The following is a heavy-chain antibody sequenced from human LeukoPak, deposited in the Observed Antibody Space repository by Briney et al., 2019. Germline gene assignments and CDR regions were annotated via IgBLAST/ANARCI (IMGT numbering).Heavy chain of an antibody. J-gene: IGHJ4*02. D-gene: IGHD5-18*01. Sequence: SETLSLTCTVSGYSISSGYYWGWIRQPPGKGLEWIGSIYPSGSTYYTPSLKSRVTISVDTSKNQFSLKLSSVTAADTAVYYCARDFSYSYGYSTFDYWGQGTLVTVSS. CDR1: GYSISSGYY. CDR2: IYPSGST. CDR3: ARDFSYSYGYSTFDY. V-gene: IGHV4-38-2*02.